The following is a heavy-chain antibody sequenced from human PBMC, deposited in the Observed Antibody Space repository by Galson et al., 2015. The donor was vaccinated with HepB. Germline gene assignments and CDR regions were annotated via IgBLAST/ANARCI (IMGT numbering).Heavy chain of an antibody. J-gene: IGHJ4*02. Sequence: SLRLSCAASGFTFSDYYMRWIRQAPGKGLEWLAYVSSNTIYTNYADPVKGRFTVSRDNVKNSISLQMNRLSVEDTAMYYCARVADSHYGDHTHFDSWGQGALVTVSS. D-gene: IGHD4-17*01. V-gene: IGHV3-11*06. CDR3: ARVADSHYGDHTHFDS. CDR2: VSSNTIYT. CDR1: GFTFSDYY.